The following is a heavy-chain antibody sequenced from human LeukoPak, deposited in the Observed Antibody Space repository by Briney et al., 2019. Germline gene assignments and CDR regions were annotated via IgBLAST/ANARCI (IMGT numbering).Heavy chain of an antibody. D-gene: IGHD3-22*01. CDR2: IIPIFGTA. J-gene: IGHJ4*02. CDR3: ARDYSSGYYYAPFDY. CDR1: GGTFSSYA. Sequence: SVKVSCKASGGTFSSYAISWVRQAPGQGLEWTGGIIPIFGTANYAQKFQGRVTITTDESTSTAYMELSSLRSEDTAVYYCARDYSSGYYYAPFDYWGQGTLVTVSS. V-gene: IGHV1-69*05.